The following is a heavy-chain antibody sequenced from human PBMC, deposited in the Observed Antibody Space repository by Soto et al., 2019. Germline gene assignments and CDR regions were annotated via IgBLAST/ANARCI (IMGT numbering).Heavy chain of an antibody. Sequence: NPSETLSLTCTVSGDSISSGGYYWSWVRQRPGKGLEWIGYIYHTGSTYYNPSLKSRVIISVDTSQNQFSLRLSSVTAADTAVYYCARRRWHYGSGSYYPIPHPNLRCELDYWGQGALVTVSS. CDR3: ARRRWHYGSGSYYPIPHPNLRCELDY. CDR2: IYHTGST. J-gene: IGHJ4*02. CDR1: GDSISSGGYY. D-gene: IGHD3-10*01. V-gene: IGHV4-31*03.